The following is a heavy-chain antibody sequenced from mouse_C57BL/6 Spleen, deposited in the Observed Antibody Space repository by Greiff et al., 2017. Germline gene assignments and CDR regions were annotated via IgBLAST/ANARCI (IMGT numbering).Heavy chain of an antibody. Sequence: QVQLQQSGAELVRPGASVKLSCKASGYTFTDYYINWVKQRPGQGLEWIARIYPGSGNTYYNEKFKGKATLTAEKSSSTAYMQLSSLTSEDSAVYFCARRLITTVVARYYFDYWGQGTTRTVSS. D-gene: IGHD1-1*01. CDR2: IYPGSGNT. CDR3: ARRLITTVVARYYFDY. V-gene: IGHV1-76*01. CDR1: GYTFTDYY. J-gene: IGHJ2*01.